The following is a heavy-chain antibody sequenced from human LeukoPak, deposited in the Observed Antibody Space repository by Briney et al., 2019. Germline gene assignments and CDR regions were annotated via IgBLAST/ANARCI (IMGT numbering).Heavy chain of an antibody. Sequence: SVKVSCKASGGTFSSYAISWVRQAPGQGLEWMGRIIPILGIANYAQKIQGRVTITADKSTSTAYMELSSLRSEDTAVYYCARGAGFAEALPEYWGQGTLLTVSS. CDR1: GGTFSSYA. CDR3: ARGAGFAEALPEY. CDR2: IIPILGIA. D-gene: IGHD6-19*01. J-gene: IGHJ4*02. V-gene: IGHV1-69*04.